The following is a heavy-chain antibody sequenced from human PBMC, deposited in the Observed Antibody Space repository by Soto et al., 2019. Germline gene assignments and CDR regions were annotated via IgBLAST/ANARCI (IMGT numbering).Heavy chain of an antibody. Sequence: QVQLQQWGAGLLKPSETLSLTCAVNSESLSGYYWSWIRQSPGKGLEWIGEIDGSGNTNYSTSLRSRVAMSVDASKNHFSLNLISVSAADTAAYYCVGARGRLVGFDYWGQGTLVTVSS. CDR2: IDGSGNT. CDR3: VGARGRLVGFDY. D-gene: IGHD1-26*01. CDR1: SESLSGYY. J-gene: IGHJ4*02. V-gene: IGHV4-34*01.